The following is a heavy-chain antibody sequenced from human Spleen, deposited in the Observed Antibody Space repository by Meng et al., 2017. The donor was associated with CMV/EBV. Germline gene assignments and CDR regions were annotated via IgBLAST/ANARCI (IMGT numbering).Heavy chain of an antibody. CDR2: IIPIYGTT. V-gene: IGHV1-69*05. Sequence: CRASEGTFRTYDVTWVLQAPGQGLEWMGRIIPIYGTTNYAQKFQGRVTITTDESTGTAYMELSSLRSEDAAFYYCARSCNGNTCPFDFWGQGTLVTVSS. D-gene: IGHD2/OR15-2a*01. J-gene: IGHJ4*02. CDR1: EGTFRTYD. CDR3: ARSCNGNTCPFDF.